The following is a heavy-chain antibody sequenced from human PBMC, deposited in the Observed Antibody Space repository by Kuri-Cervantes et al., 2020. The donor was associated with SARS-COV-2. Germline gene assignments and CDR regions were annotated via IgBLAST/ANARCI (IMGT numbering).Heavy chain of an antibody. V-gene: IGHV1-46*01. CDR2: INPSGGST. Sequence: ASVKVSCKASGYTFTSYYMHWVRQAPGQGLEWMGIINPSGGSTSYAQKFQGRVTMTRDTSTSTVYMELSSLRSEDTAVYCCARDEPEGATRDWGQGTLVTVSS. CDR3: ARDEPEGATRD. CDR1: GYTFTSYY. D-gene: IGHD1-26*01. J-gene: IGHJ4*02.